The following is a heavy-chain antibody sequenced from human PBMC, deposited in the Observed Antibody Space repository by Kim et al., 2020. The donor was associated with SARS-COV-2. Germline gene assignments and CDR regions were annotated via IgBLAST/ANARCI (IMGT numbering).Heavy chain of an antibody. Sequence: SETLSLTCTVSGGSISSSSYYWGWIRQPPGKGLEWIGNIYYSGSTYYNPSLKSRVTISVDTSKNQFSLMLSSVTAADTAVYYCASRGVTMIVVVTGVDA. CDR2: IYYSGST. V-gene: IGHV4-39*01. CDR1: GGSISSSSYY. D-gene: IGHD3-22*01. J-gene: IGHJ3*01. CDR3: ASRGVTMIVVVTGVDA.